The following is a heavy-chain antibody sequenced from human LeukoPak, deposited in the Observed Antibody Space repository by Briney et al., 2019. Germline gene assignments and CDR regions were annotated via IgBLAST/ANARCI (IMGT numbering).Heavy chain of an antibody. CDR3: ARGVKIEYSSSSRNWYFDL. CDR2: IYYSGST. CDR1: GGSISSYY. Sequence: SETLSLTCTVSGGSISSYYWSWIRQPPGKGLEWIGYIYYSGSTNYNPSLKSRVTLSVDMSKNQFSRKLSSVTAADTAVYYCARGVKIEYSSSSRNWYFDLWGRGTLVTVSS. D-gene: IGHD6-6*01. V-gene: IGHV4-59*08. J-gene: IGHJ2*01.